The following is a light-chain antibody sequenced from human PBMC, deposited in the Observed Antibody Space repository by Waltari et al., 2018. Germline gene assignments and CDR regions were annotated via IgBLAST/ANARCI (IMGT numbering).Light chain of an antibody. CDR1: QSVSNSY. J-gene: IGKJ1*01. CDR2: GAS. V-gene: IGKV3-20*01. CDR3: QQYNSSPPR. Sequence: EIVLTQSPGTLSLSPGERGTLSCRASQSVSNSYLPWYQQKPGPPPRLLIDGASSRATGIPDRFSGSGSGTDFTLTISRLEPEDFAVYYCQQYNSSPPRFGQGTKVEIK.